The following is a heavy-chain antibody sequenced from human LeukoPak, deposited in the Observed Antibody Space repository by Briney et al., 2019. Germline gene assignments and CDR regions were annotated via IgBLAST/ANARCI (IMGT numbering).Heavy chain of an antibody. Sequence: GGSLRLSCAASGFTFDDYGMSWVRQAPGKGLEWVSGISWNSETKEYVDSVKGRFTISRDNAKNSLYLQMDALTPDDTALYYCAKDTAEYFGLDHWGLGTRVTVSS. J-gene: IGHJ4*02. D-gene: IGHD2/OR15-2a*01. CDR2: ISWNSETK. CDR1: GFTFDDYG. CDR3: AKDTAEYFGLDH. V-gene: IGHV3-9*01.